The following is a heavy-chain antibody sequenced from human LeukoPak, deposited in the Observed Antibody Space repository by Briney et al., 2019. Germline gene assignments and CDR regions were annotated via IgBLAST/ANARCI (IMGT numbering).Heavy chain of an antibody. J-gene: IGHJ4*02. V-gene: IGHV4-31*03. D-gene: IGHD1/OR15-1a*01. CDR2: ILYSGST. Sequence: PSETLSLTCTVSGGSISGSYHWSCIRKQPAKGLEWIGYILYSGSTHHTPSLKSGVRLSVDTSKHQVSLKLSSMTAADTAVYYCARRNSRAEYFYDSWGQGTLVTVSS. CDR1: GGSISGSYH. CDR3: ARRNSRAEYFYDS.